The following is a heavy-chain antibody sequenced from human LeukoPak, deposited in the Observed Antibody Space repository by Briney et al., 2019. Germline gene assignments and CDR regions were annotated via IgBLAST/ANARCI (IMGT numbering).Heavy chain of an antibody. V-gene: IGHV1-69*13. CDR3: ALPEKGLDYYDSSGRFDY. CDR1: GGTFSSYA. CDR2: IIPIFGTA. D-gene: IGHD3-22*01. Sequence: SVKVSCKASGGTFSSYAISWVRQAPGQGLEWMGGIIPIFGTANYAQKFQGRVTITADESTSTAYMELSSLRSEDTAVYYCALPEKGLDYYDSSGRFDYWGQGTLVTVSS. J-gene: IGHJ4*02.